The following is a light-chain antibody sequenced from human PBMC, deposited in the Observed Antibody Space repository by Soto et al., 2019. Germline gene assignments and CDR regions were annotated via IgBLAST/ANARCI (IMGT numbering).Light chain of an antibody. J-gene: IGLJ1*01. CDR2: EDS. Sequence: QSVLTQPASVSGSPGQSITISCTGTSSYVESYNLVSWYQQHPGKAPKLIIYEDSKRPSGVSNRFSGSKSGNTASLTISGLQTDYEADYYCCSYADSSTYVFVTGPKVTVL. V-gene: IGLV2-23*01. CDR1: SSYVESYNL. CDR3: CSYADSSTYV.